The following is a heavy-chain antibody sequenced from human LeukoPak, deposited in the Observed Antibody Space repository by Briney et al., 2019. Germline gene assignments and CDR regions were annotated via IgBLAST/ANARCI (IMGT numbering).Heavy chain of an antibody. CDR3: ARDKSYCSGGSCYSRRYFDY. V-gene: IGHV1-46*01. J-gene: IGHJ4*02. Sequence: ASVKVSCKASGYTFTSYYMHWVRQAPGQGLEWMGIINHSGGSTSYAQKFQGRVTMTRDTSTSTVYMELSSLRSEDTAVYYCARDKSYCSGGSCYSRRYFDYWGQGTLVTVSS. CDR1: GYTFTSYY. D-gene: IGHD2-15*01. CDR2: INHSGGST.